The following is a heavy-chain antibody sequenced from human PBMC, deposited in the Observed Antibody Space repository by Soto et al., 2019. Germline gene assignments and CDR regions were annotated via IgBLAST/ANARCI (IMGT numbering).Heavy chain of an antibody. J-gene: IGHJ6*02. CDR2: ISYDGSNK. CDR1: GFTFSSYA. CDR3: ARDLKYSSSSNYYYGMDV. V-gene: IGHV3-30-3*01. Sequence: PGGSLRLSCAASGFTFSSYAMHWVRQAPGKWLEWVAVISYDGSNKYYADSVKGRFTISRDNSKNTLYLQMNSLRAEDTAVYYCARDLKYSSSSNYYYGMDVWGQGXTVTVYS. D-gene: IGHD6-6*01.